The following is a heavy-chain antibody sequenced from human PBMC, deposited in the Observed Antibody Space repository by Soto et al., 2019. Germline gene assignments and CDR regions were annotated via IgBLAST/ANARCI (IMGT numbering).Heavy chain of an antibody. Sequence: SETLSLTCTVSGGSISSSNWWSWVRQPPGKGLEWIGEIYHNGSPNYNPSLKSRFTISVDKSKNQFSLRLTSATAADTAVYYCARSPQDVQVWLDWGQGTLVTVSS. J-gene: IGHJ4*02. D-gene: IGHD3-10*01. CDR1: GGSISSSNW. CDR3: ARSPQDVQVWLD. CDR2: IYHNGSP. V-gene: IGHV4-4*02.